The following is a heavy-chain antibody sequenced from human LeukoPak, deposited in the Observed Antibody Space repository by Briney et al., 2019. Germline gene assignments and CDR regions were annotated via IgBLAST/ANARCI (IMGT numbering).Heavy chain of an antibody. J-gene: IGHJ4*02. V-gene: IGHV3-23*01. CDR2: ISGSGGST. D-gene: IGHD6-13*01. CDR3: AKDQWIAAAGTFDY. Sequence: GGSLRLSCAASGFTFSRYWMSWVRQAPGKGLEWVSAISGSGGSTYYADSVKGRFTISRDNSKNTLYLQMNSLRAEDTAVYYCAKDQWIAAAGTFDYWGQGTLVTVSS. CDR1: GFTFSRYW.